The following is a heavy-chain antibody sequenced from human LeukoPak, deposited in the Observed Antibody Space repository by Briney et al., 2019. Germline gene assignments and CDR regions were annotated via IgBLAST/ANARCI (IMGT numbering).Heavy chain of an antibody. Sequence: PGGSLRLSCAASGFTFSSYTMNWVRQAPGKGLEWVSSISSSSTYIYYADSVKGRFTISRDNPKNSLYLQMSSLRAEDTAVYYCAGGDYVSYWGQGTLVTVSS. CDR1: GFTFSSYT. J-gene: IGHJ4*02. V-gene: IGHV3-21*01. CDR2: ISSSSTYI. CDR3: AGGDYVSY. D-gene: IGHD3-16*01.